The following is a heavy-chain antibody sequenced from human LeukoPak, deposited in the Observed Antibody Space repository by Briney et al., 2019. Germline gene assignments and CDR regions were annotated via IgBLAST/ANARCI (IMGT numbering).Heavy chain of an antibody. CDR3: AGGYSSSWYPRPPFFDY. V-gene: IGHV1-69*13. CDR2: IIPIFGTA. J-gene: IGHJ4*02. CDR1: GGTFISYA. D-gene: IGHD6-13*01. Sequence: ASVKVSCKASGGTFISYAISWGRQAPGQGLEWRGGIIPIFGTANYAQKFQGRVTITADESTSTAYMELSSLRSEDTAVYYCAGGYSSSWYPRPPFFDYWGQGTLVTVSS.